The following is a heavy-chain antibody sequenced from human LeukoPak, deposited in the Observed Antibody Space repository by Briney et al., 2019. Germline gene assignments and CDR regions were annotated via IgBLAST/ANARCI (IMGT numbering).Heavy chain of an antibody. V-gene: IGHV4-34*01. CDR3: ASNYCSSTSCGPNWFDP. CDR2: INHSGST. Sequence: SETLSLTCAVYGGSFSGYYWSWIRQPPGKGLEWIGEINHSGSTNYNPSLKSRVTISVDTSKNQFSLKLSSVTAADTAMYYCASNYCSSTSCGPNWFDPWGQGTLVTVSS. D-gene: IGHD2-2*01. CDR1: GGSFSGYY. J-gene: IGHJ5*02.